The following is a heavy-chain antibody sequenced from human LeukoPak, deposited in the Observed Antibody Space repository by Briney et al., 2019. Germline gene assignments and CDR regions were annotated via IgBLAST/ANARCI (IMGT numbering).Heavy chain of an antibody. V-gene: IGHV4-59*02. CDR3: ARTYYDLLTGFYSDY. Sequence: PSETLSLTCTVSGGSVSRYYWSWVRQPPGKGLEWIGYICYTGSTNYNPSLKSRVTISVDTSKKYFSLRLSSVTAEDTAVYYCARTYYDLLTGFYSDYWGQGTLVTVSS. D-gene: IGHD3-9*01. CDR1: GGSVSRYY. J-gene: IGHJ4*02. CDR2: ICYTGST.